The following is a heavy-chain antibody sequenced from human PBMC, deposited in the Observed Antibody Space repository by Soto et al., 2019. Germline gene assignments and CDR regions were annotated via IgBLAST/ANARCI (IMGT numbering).Heavy chain of an antibody. Sequence: QVQLQESDAGLVKASQTLSLTCTVSGGSVSSGAYYWTWIRQRPGKGLEWIGYIYYSGSTYYSPSLRSRRSSSLDTSKNQFSLRLSFVTAASPAMYYCARARLRAVYAFDIWGQGTMVTVCS. J-gene: IGHJ3*02. CDR2: IYYSGST. CDR1: GGSVSSGAYY. V-gene: IGHV4-31*03. D-gene: IGHD4-17*01. CDR3: ARARLRAVYAFDI.